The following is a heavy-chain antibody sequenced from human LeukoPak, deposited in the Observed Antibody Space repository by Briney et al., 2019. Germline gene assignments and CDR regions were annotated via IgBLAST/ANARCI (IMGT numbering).Heavy chain of an antibody. D-gene: IGHD2-15*01. CDR2: ISAYNGNT. J-gene: IGHJ4*02. CDR1: GYTFTSYG. Sequence: ASVKVSCKASGYTFTSYGISWVRQAPGQGLEWMGWISAYNGNTNYAQKLQGRVTTTTDTSTSTAYMELRSLRSDDTAVYYCARGYCSGGSCYWGYWGQGTLVTVSS. CDR3: ARGYCSGGSCYWGY. V-gene: IGHV1-18*01.